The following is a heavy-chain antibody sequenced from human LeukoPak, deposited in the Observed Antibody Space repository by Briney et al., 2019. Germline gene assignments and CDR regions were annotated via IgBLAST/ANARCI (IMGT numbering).Heavy chain of an antibody. CDR2: ISSSSSYI. CDR3: ARDRTTVTTFDY. Sequence: GGSLRLSCAASGFTFSTYTMNWVRQAPGKGLEWVSSISSSSSYIYYADSVKGRFTISRDNAKNSLYLQMNTLRAEDTAVYYCARDRTTVTTFDYWGQGTLVTVSS. CDR1: GFTFSTYT. J-gene: IGHJ4*02. V-gene: IGHV3-21*01. D-gene: IGHD4-17*01.